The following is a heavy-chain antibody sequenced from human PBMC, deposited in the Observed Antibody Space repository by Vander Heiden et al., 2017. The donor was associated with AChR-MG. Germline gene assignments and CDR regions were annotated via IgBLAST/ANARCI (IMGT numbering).Heavy chain of an antibody. CDR3: ARDRYYDSSGYYLFDY. Sequence: QVQLVEHGGGLVKHGGPLRLSCAARGFPFSDSYWSWIRQGPGNGLDWVSYMSSSGITIYYADSGKGRFTISRDNAKNSLYLQMNSVRAEDTAVYYCARDRYYDSSGYYLFDYWGQGTLVTVSS. CDR1: GFPFSDSY. V-gene: IGHV3-11*01. D-gene: IGHD3-22*01. CDR2: MSSSGITI. J-gene: IGHJ4*02.